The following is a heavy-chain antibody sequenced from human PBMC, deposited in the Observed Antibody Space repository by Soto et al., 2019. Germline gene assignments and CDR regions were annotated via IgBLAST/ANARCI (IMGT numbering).Heavy chain of an antibody. V-gene: IGHV4-59*01. J-gene: IGHJ4*02. CDR1: GGSISSYY. D-gene: IGHD2-21*02. Sequence: QVQLQESGPGLVKPSETLSLTCTVSGGSISSYYWSWIRQPPGKGLEWIGYIYYSGSTNYNPSLNSRVTISVDTSKNQFSLKLSSVTAADTAVYYCARARAVTQGSFDFWGQGTLVTVSS. CDR3: ARARAVTQGSFDF. CDR2: IYYSGST.